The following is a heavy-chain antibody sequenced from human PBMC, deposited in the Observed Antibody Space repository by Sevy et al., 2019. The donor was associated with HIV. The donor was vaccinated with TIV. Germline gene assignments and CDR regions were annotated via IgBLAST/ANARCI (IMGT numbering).Heavy chain of an antibody. J-gene: IGHJ4*02. D-gene: IGHD2-2*01. Sequence: GESLKISCKGSGYSFTSYWIGWVRQMPGKGLEWMGIIYPGDSDTRYSPSFQGQVTISAAQSISTAYLPWSSLNASDTALCYCERPTAPHCSSTSCCRPSARFFDYWGQGTLVTVSS. CDR3: ERPTAPHCSSTSCCRPSARFFDY. CDR2: IYPGDSDT. CDR1: GYSFTSYW. V-gene: IGHV5-51*01.